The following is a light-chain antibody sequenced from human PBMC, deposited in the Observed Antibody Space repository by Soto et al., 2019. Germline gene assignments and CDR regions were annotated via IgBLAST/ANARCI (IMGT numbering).Light chain of an antibody. CDR2: GAS. J-gene: IGKJ2*01. Sequence: ESVLTQSPGTLSLSPGESATLSCRASQGLKTFYLAWYQQKPGQAPRLLIYGASSRATGVPDRFSGSGSGTDFTLTISILELEDAAVDYCQQYGSSFGQGTKVEIK. V-gene: IGKV3-20*01. CDR1: QGLKTFY. CDR3: QQYGSS.